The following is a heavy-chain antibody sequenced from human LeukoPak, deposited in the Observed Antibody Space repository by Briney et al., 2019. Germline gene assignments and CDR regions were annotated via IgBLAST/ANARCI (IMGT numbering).Heavy chain of an antibody. Sequence: SETLSLTCAVSGGSISSGGYSWSWIRQPPGKGLKWIGYIYHSGSTYYNPSLKSRVTISVDRSKNQFSLKLSSVTAADTAVYYCARELGDYVGNWFDPWGQGTLVTVSS. V-gene: IGHV4-30-2*01. D-gene: IGHD4-17*01. CDR2: IYHSGST. J-gene: IGHJ5*02. CDR3: ARELGDYVGNWFDP. CDR1: GGSISSGGYS.